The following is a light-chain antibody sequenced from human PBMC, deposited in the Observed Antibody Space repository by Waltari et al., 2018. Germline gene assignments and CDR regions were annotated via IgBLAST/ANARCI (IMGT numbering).Light chain of an antibody. J-gene: IGKJ4*01. CDR1: QLVSSN. Sequence: EIVMTQSPATLSVSPGDRATLSCRASQLVSSNLAWYQQKPGKAPRLLIYGASTRATGIPARFSGSGSGTEFTLTISSLQSEDFAVYYCQQYNNWPLTFGGGTKVEIK. V-gene: IGKV3-15*01. CDR2: GAS. CDR3: QQYNNWPLT.